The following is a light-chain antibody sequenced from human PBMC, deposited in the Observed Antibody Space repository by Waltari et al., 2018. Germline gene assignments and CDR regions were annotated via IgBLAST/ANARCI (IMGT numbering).Light chain of an antibody. V-gene: IGLV2-14*01. CDR2: EVT. Sequence: QSALTQPASVSGSPGQSITISCPGTNSDVGGSNHVPLYLHPPGKAPKLIIYEVTNRPSGVSDRFSGSKSGNTASLTISGLQAEDEANYYCTAYTSKTTLLFGGGTKLTVL. CDR1: NSDVGGSNH. J-gene: IGLJ2*01. CDR3: TAYTSKTTLL.